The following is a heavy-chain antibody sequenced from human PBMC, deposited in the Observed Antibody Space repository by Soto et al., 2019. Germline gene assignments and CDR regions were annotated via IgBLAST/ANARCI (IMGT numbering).Heavy chain of an antibody. CDR2: VYYNGST. CDR3: ARTRGRGQWRDFYFDF. D-gene: IGHD6-19*01. V-gene: IGHV4-59*12. CDR1: GGPIAPFY. Sequence: XGTLSLTCTVSGGPIAPFYWTWIRQSPGKGLESIGYVYYNGSTNYNPALKGRVTISLDTSKSQFSLRLSSVTAADTAVYYCARTRGRGQWRDFYFDFWGQGSLVTVSS. J-gene: IGHJ4*02.